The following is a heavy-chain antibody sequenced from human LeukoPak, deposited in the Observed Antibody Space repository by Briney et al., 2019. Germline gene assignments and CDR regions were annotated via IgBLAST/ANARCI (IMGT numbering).Heavy chain of an antibody. J-gene: IGHJ4*02. CDR2: ISYDGSNK. V-gene: IGHV3-30*18. CDR3: AKDQNFY. Sequence: TGGSLRLSCAASGFIFSSYGMHWVRQAPGKGLEWVAVISYDGSNKYYADSVKGRFTISRDNSKNTLYLQMDSLRAEDTAVYYCAKDQNFYWGQGTLVTVSS. CDR1: GFIFSSYG.